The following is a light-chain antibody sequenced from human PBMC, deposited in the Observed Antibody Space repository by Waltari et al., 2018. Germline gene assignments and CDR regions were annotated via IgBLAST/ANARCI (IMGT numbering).Light chain of an antibody. J-gene: IGLJ2*01. CDR3: CSYAGTSTLI. Sequence: QSALTQPASVSGSPGQSITMSCTGTNSDVGNYNYVSWYQHHPGTAPKVIIFGVCKRPSRVSDRFSGSKSGNTASLTISGLQAEDEADYYCCSYAGTSTLIFGGGTKLTVL. CDR2: GVC. CDR1: NSDVGNYNY. V-gene: IGLV2-23*02.